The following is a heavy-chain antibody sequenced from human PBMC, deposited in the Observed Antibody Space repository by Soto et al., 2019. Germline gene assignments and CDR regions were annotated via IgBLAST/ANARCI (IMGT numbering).Heavy chain of an antibody. CDR1: GGSFSGYY. CDR3: ARGVNAVGTSHYMGCWFDP. J-gene: IGHJ5*02. D-gene: IGHD2-2*01. Sequence: SETLSLTCAVYGGSFSGYYWSWIRQPPGKGLEWIGEINHSGSTNYNPSLKSRVTISVDTSKNQFSLKLSSVTAADTAVYYCARGVNAVGTSHYMGCWFDPWGQGTLVTVSS. CDR2: INHSGST. V-gene: IGHV4-34*01.